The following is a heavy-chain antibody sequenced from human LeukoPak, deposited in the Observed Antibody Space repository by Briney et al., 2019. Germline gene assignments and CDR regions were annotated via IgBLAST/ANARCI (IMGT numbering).Heavy chain of an antibody. J-gene: IGHJ4*02. D-gene: IGHD3-9*01. CDR3: ARAAYDVLTGYETFDY. CDR2: IYYSGSA. CDR1: GGSISSYY. Sequence: PSETLSLTCTVSGGSISSYYWSWIRQPPGKGLEWIGYIYYSGSANYNPSLKSRVTISLDTSKNQFSLKLSSVTAADTAVYYCARAAYDVLTGYETFDYWGQGTLVTVSS. V-gene: IGHV4-59*01.